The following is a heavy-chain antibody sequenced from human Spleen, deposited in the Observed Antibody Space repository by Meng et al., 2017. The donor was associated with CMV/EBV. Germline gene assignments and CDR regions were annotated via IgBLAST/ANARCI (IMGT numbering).Heavy chain of an antibody. Sequence: SETLSLTCAVYGGSLSGFYWTWIRQPPGKGLEWIGEINHRGSINHNPSLKSRVTISLDTSKNQFSLNLRLVTAADTAVYYCAKVRVSSATNIYYYYGLDVWGQGTTVTVSS. CDR3: AKVRVSSATNIYYYYGLDV. J-gene: IGHJ6*02. CDR1: GGSLSGFY. V-gene: IGHV4-34*01. CDR2: INHRGSI. D-gene: IGHD2-2*01.